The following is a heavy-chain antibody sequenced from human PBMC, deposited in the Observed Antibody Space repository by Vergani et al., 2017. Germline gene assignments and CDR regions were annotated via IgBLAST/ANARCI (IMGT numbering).Heavy chain of an antibody. J-gene: IGHJ4*02. Sequence: QVQLVQSGAEVKKPGSSVKVSCKASGGTFSSYAISWVRQAPGQGLEWMGRIIPILGTANYAQKFQGRVTITADEYTSTAYMELSSLRSEDTAVYYCASGGNELQGEPVWAFDYWGQGTLVTVSS. CDR1: GGTFSSYA. CDR3: ASGGNELQGEPVWAFDY. CDR2: IIPILGTA. V-gene: IGHV1-69*11. D-gene: IGHD4-23*01.